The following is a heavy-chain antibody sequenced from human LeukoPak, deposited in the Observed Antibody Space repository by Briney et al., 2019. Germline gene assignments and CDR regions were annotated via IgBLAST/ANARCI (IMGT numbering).Heavy chain of an antibody. V-gene: IGHV1-18*01. J-gene: IGHJ4*02. CDR1: GYTFTSYG. CDR3: ARVGTDSYGYFEYYFDY. D-gene: IGHD5-18*01. Sequence: ASVKVSCKASGYTFTSYGISWVRQAPGQGLEWMGWISAYNGNTNYAQKLQGRVTMTRDTSTSTVYMELSSLRSEDTAVYYCARVGTDSYGYFEYYFDYWGQGTLVTVSS. CDR2: ISAYNGNT.